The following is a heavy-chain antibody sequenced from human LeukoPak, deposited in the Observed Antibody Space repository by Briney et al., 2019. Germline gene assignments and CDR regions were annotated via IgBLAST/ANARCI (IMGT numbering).Heavy chain of an antibody. V-gene: IGHV4-61*02. CDR2: IYTSGST. Sequence: PSQTLSLTCTVCCVSISSGIYYGSWIRQPAGEGVEGIGRIYTSGSTNYNPSLKSRVTISVDTSKNHFSLKLSSVTAADTAVYYCARWDDYGDYKARGSWFAPWGQGPLVTVSS. J-gene: IGHJ5*02. CDR3: ARWDDYGDYKARGSWFAP. D-gene: IGHD4-17*01. CDR1: CVSISSGIYY.